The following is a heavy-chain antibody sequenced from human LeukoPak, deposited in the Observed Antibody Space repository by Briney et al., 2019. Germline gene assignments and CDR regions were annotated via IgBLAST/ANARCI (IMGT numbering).Heavy chain of an antibody. V-gene: IGHV4-34*01. J-gene: IGHJ4*02. CDR2: INHSGST. Sequence: PSETLSLTCAVYGGSFSGYYWSWIRQPPGKGLEWIGEINHSGSTNYNPSLKSRVTISVDTSKNQFSLKLSSVTAADTAVYYCARGGYSNDYWGQGTLVTVSS. CDR3: ARGGYSNDY. CDR1: GGSFSGYY. D-gene: IGHD6-13*01.